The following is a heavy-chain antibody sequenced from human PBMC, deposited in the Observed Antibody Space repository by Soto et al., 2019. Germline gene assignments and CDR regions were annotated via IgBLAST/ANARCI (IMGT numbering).Heavy chain of an antibody. D-gene: IGHD3-22*01. CDR2: ISGSGGST. CDR3: AMYDYDSSGYTKVQH. J-gene: IGHJ1*01. V-gene: IGHV3-23*01. Sequence: PGGSLRLSCAASGFTFSSYVMSWVRQAPGKGLEWVSAISGSGGSTYYADSVKGRFTISRDNSKNTLYLQMNSLRAEDTAVYYCAMYDYDSSGYTKVQHWGQGTLVTVSS. CDR1: GFTFSSYV.